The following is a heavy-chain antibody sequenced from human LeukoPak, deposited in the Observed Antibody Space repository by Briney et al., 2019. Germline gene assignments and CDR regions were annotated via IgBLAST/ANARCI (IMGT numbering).Heavy chain of an antibody. J-gene: IGHJ4*02. D-gene: IGHD2-2*01. Sequence: SQTLSLTCVISGDSVSSNSAAWNWIRQSPSRGLEWLGRTYYRSKWYNNYAVSVKSRITVKPGTSKNQFSLQLNSVTPEDTAVYYCARGASWNFDYWGQGTLVTVSS. CDR1: GDSVSSNSAA. CDR2: TYYRSKWYN. V-gene: IGHV6-1*01. CDR3: ARGASWNFDY.